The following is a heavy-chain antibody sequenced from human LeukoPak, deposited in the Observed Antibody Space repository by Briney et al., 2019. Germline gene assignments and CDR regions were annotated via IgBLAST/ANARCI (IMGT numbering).Heavy chain of an antibody. CDR3: ARDTVVAPVRNSWCSAFVAFDN. D-gene: IGHD6-13*01. V-gene: IGHV3-21*01. CDR2: ICSSSSYI. Sequence: GGALRLSRAASGFTLISSSLNAVPPAPGKRLERGSPICSSSSYIYFADAVEGRITISRDNANYSLYLQMNSLRAVYTAVYYWARDTVVAPVRNSWCSAFVAFDNWGQGTMVTVSS. CDR1: GFTLISSS. J-gene: IGHJ3*02.